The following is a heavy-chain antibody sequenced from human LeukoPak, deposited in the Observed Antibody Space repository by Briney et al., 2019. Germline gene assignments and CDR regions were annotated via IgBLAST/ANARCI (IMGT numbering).Heavy chain of an antibody. Sequence: SVKVSCKASGGTFSSYAISWVRQAPGQGLEWMGGIIPIFGTANYAQKFQGRVTITTDESTSTAYMELSSLRSEDTAVYYCAGYCSSTSCYGAFDIWGQGTMVTVSS. V-gene: IGHV1-69*05. CDR1: GGTFSSYA. J-gene: IGHJ3*02. CDR2: IIPIFGTA. CDR3: AGYCSSTSCYGAFDI. D-gene: IGHD2-2*01.